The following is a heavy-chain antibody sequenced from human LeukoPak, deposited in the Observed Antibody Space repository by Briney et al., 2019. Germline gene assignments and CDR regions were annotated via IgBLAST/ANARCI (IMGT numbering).Heavy chain of an antibody. J-gene: IGHJ5*02. Sequence: SQTLSLTCAISGDRLSSNSASWNWIRQSPSTGLEWLGRTYYRSKWYHDYAVSVKSRITIKPDTSKNMFSLHLSSVTPEDTAVYYCARESTVVRYNWFDPWGQGTLATVSS. CDR1: GDRLSSNSAS. V-gene: IGHV6-1*01. CDR2: TYYRSKWYH. CDR3: ARESTVVRYNWFDP. D-gene: IGHD4-23*01.